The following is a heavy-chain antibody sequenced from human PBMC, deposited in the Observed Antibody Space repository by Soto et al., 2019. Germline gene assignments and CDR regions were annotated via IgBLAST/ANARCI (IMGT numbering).Heavy chain of an antibody. Sequence: GSLRLSCAASGFTFSTYSMNWVRQAPGKGLEWVSSISSSSAYIYYADSVRGQFTISRDNAKNSLYLQMNSLRAEDTAVYYCARDGQPATGYCSGGSCYFYGMDVWGQGTTVTVSS. CDR3: ARDGQPATGYCSGGSCYFYGMDV. D-gene: IGHD2-15*01. CDR1: GFTFSTYS. J-gene: IGHJ6*02. V-gene: IGHV3-21*01. CDR2: ISSSSAYI.